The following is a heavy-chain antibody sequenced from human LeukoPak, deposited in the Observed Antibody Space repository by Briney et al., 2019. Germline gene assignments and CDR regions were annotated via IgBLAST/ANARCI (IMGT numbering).Heavy chain of an antibody. Sequence: ASVKVSCKASGYSFSNFGISWVRQAPGQGLEWMGIINPSGGSTSYAQKFQGRVTMTRDTSTSTVYMELSSLRSEDTAVYYCARVGQWPHYYFDYWGQGTLVTVSS. CDR1: GYSFSNFG. CDR2: INPSGGST. V-gene: IGHV1-46*01. CDR3: ARVGQWPHYYFDY. J-gene: IGHJ4*02. D-gene: IGHD6-19*01.